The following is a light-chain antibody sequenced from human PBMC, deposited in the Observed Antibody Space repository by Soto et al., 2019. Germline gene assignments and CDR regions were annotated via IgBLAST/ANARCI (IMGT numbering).Light chain of an antibody. CDR1: QSISSW. Sequence: DIQMTQSPSTLSASGGDRATITCRASQSISSWLAWYPQKPGKAPKLLIYDASSLESGVPSRFSGSGSGTEFTLTISSLKPDDFATYYCQQYQSYSRTFGQGTKVDNK. CDR3: QQYQSYSRT. J-gene: IGKJ1*01. CDR2: DAS. V-gene: IGKV1-5*01.